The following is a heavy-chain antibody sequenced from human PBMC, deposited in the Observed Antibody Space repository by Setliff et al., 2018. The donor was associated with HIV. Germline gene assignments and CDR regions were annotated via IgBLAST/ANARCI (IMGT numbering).Heavy chain of an antibody. J-gene: IGHJ4*02. D-gene: IGHD5-18*01. CDR1: GGSFSGYY. V-gene: IGHV4-34*01. CDR2: INHSGST. CDR3: AREDGITALFDY. Sequence: PSETLSLTCAVYGGSFSGYYWTWIRQPPGKGLEWIGEINHSGSTNYNPSLKSRVTMSVDTSKNQFSLKLSSVTAADTAVYYCAREDGITALFDYWGQGTLVTVSS.